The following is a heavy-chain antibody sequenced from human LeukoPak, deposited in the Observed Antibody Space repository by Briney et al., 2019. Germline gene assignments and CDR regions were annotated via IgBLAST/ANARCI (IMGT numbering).Heavy chain of an antibody. D-gene: IGHD4-17*01. V-gene: IGHV1-18*01. CDR2: ISAYHGNT. Sequence: ASVTVSFTGSGYTFTNYGISWVRQAPGQGVEGMGGISAYHGNTNYAQKLQGRVTITTDRSMSTVYMELRSLRSDDTAVYYCARDTSPGYGDPPAWFDPWGQGTLVTVSS. CDR1: GYTFTNYG. J-gene: IGHJ5*02. CDR3: ARDTSPGYGDPPAWFDP.